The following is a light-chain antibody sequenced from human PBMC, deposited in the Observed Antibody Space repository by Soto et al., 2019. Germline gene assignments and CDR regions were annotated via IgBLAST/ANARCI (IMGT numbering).Light chain of an antibody. CDR2: GAS. CDR3: QQSYITPWT. CDR1: QSVNTN. J-gene: IGKJ1*01. Sequence: EIVVTQSPATLSVSPGERATLSCRASQSVNTNFAWYQQKPGQAPSLLIYGASTRATGIPARFSGSGSGTEFTLTISSMQPEDFATDYCQQSYITPWTFGLGTKVDI. V-gene: IGKV3-15*01.